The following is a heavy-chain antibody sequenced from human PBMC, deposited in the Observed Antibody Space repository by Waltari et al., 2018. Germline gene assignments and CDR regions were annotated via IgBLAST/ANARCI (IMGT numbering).Heavy chain of an antibody. CDR2: FDPEDGEV. V-gene: IGHV1-24*01. CDR3: ATHLHHYGYFAY. Sequence: VHLIQSGAEVKKPGASVRVSCRLSGDTLSGSSIHWLRQAPAKAPEWMGGFDPEDGEVIYARDLEGRVIMTEDTSTETTYMELSSLSSDDTAVYYCATHLHHYGYFAYWGQGTLVTVSA. CDR1: GDTLSGSS. D-gene: IGHD2-2*03. J-gene: IGHJ4*01.